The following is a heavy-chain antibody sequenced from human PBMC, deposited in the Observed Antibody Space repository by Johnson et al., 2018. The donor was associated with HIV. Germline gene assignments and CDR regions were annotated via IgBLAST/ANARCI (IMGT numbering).Heavy chain of an antibody. CDR2: INHDGSEK. CDR1: GFSFSTYA. J-gene: IGHJ3*02. D-gene: IGHD2/OR15-2a*01. Sequence: VQLVESGGDSVQPGGSLRLSCAASGFSFSTYAMHWVRQAPGKGLEWVANINHDGSEKYYVDSVKGRFTISRDNSKNTLYLHMNSLRAEDTAVYSCARNSRNDAFDIWGQGTMVTVSS. CDR3: ARNSRNDAFDI. V-gene: IGHV3-7*02.